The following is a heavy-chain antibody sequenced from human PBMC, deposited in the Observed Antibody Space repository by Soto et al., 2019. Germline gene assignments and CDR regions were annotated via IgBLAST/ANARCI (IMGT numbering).Heavy chain of an antibody. D-gene: IGHD3-22*01. Sequence: VASVKVSCKASGGTFSSYAISWVRQAPGQGLEWMGGIIPIFGTANYAQKFQGRVTITADESTSTAYMELSSLRSEDTAVYYCARLNSGYYTSVKGYFDYWGQGTLVTVSS. CDR1: GGTFSSYA. CDR2: IIPIFGTA. V-gene: IGHV1-69*13. CDR3: ARLNSGYYTSVKGYFDY. J-gene: IGHJ4*02.